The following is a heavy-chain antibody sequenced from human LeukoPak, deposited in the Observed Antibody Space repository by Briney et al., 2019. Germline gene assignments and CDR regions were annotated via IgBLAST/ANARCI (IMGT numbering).Heavy chain of an antibody. V-gene: IGHV4-34*01. J-gene: IGHJ4*02. CDR1: GGSFSGYY. CDR2: INHSGST. CDR3: ARGRIAAAGSLNDY. D-gene: IGHD6-13*01. Sequence: PSETLSLTCAVYGGSFSGYYWSWIRQPPGKGLEWIGEINHSGSTNYNPSLKSRVTISVDTSKNQFSLKLSSVTAADTAVYYCARGRIAAAGSLNDYWGQGTLVTVS.